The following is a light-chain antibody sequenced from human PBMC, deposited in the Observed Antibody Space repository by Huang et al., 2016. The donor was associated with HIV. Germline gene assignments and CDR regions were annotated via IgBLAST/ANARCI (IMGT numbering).Light chain of an antibody. CDR3: QQSHTFPHT. Sequence: DVELTQSPSSLSASVGDRITITCRASHNIIKYLNWYQQIPGEAPRLLIYAASKLQSGVPSRFTGSGSGTDFALTISSLRPEDFVTYYCQQSHTFPHTFGQGTKLEI. CDR2: AAS. V-gene: IGKV1-39*01. J-gene: IGKJ2*01. CDR1: HNIIKY.